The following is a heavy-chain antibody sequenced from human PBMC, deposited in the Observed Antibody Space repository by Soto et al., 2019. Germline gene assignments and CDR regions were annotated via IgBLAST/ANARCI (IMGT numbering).Heavy chain of an antibody. J-gene: IGHJ6*02. CDR1: GFSFSNAW. Sequence: EVQLVESGGGLVKPGGSLRLSCAASGFSFSNAWMNWVRQAPGKGLEWVGRIKRKIDGEATDYAGPVEGRFTVFRDDSKSALYLQMNSLRGDDTGVYYCTTGSVEGVWGQGTTVTVS. D-gene: IGHD2-15*01. CDR2: IKRKIDGEAT. CDR3: TTGSVEGV. V-gene: IGHV3-15*07.